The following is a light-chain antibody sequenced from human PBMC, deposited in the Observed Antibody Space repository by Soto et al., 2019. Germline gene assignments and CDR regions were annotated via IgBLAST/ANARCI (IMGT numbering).Light chain of an antibody. CDR2: GAS. CDR1: QSVSSSY. Sequence: EIVLTQSPGTLSLSPGERATLSCRASQSVSSSYLAWYQQKPGQAPRLLIYGASSRATGIPDRFSGSGSGTDCTLTISRLEPEDFAVYYCQQYAGSRTFGQGTKVEIK. CDR3: QQYAGSRT. V-gene: IGKV3-20*01. J-gene: IGKJ1*01.